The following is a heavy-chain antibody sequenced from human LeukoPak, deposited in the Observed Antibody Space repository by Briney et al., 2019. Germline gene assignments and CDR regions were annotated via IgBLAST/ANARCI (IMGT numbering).Heavy chain of an antibody. V-gene: IGHV4-34*01. CDR1: GGSISTYY. CDR2: INHSGST. Sequence: PSETLSLTRTVSGGSISTYYWGWIRQPPGKGLEWLGEINHSGSTNYNPSLKSRVTISVDTSKNQFSLKLSSVTAADTAVYYCARGRGVYDSSGYYLNYWGQGTLVTVSS. CDR3: ARGRGVYDSSGYYLNY. J-gene: IGHJ4*02. D-gene: IGHD3-22*01.